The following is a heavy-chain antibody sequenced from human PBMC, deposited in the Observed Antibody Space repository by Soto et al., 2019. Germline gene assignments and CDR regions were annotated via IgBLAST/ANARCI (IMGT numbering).Heavy chain of an antibody. J-gene: IGHJ4*02. D-gene: IGHD4-17*01. Sequence: EVQLVESGGGLVQPGGSLKLSCAASGFSFSGSGIHWVRQASGKGLEWIGRIRSNANNYATAYAASVKGRFTVSRDDSNNIAYLQMNSLKTEDTAVYYCTRLDDSGHYGYSIDYWGQGTLVTVSS. V-gene: IGHV3-73*01. CDR3: TRLDDSGHYGYSIDY. CDR1: GFSFSGSG. CDR2: IRSNANNYAT.